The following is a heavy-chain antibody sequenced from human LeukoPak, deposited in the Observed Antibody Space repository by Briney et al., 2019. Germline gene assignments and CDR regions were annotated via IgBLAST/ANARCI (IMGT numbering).Heavy chain of an antibody. J-gene: IGHJ1*01. V-gene: IGHV4-59*01. D-gene: IGHD4-17*01. CDR2: IYYSGST. CDR1: GGSISSYY. Sequence: SETLSLTCTVSGGSISSYYWSWIRQPPGKGLEWIGYIYYSGSTNYNPSLKSRVTISVDTSKNQFPLKLSSVTAADTAVYYCASGDYGDYGFQHWGQGTLVTVSS. CDR3: ASGDYGDYGFQH.